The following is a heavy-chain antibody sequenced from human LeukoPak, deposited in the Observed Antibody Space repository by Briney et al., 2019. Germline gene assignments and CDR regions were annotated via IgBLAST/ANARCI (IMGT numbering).Heavy chain of an antibody. Sequence: GGSLRLFCATSGFPFSYYGMPWVRPAPGKGPEWVAVIWYDGSKKYYADSVKGRFTISRDNSKNTLYLQMNSLRVEDTAVYYCARVANITTFGMDVWGQGTTATVSS. V-gene: IGHV3-33*01. J-gene: IGHJ6*02. CDR1: GFPFSYYG. CDR2: IWYDGSKK. CDR3: ARVANITTFGMDV. D-gene: IGHD3-9*01.